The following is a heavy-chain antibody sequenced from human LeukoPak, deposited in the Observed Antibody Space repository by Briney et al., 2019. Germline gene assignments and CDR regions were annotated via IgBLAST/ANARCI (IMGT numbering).Heavy chain of an antibody. J-gene: IGHJ4*02. CDR2: IYYSGST. Sequence: SETLSLTCTVSGGSISSSSYYWGWIRQPPGKGLEWIGSIYYSGSTYYNPSLKSRVTISVDTSKNQFSLKLSSVTAADTAVYYCARHTKGGNGDYWDQGTLVTVSS. CDR3: ARHTKGGNGDY. CDR1: GGSISSSSYY. D-gene: IGHD4-23*01. V-gene: IGHV4-39*01.